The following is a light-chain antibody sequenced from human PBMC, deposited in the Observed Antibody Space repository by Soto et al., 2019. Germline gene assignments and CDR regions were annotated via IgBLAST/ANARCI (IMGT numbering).Light chain of an antibody. V-gene: IGKV1-39*01. CDR1: QSINSD. CDR3: QQSYSTPYT. Sequence: DIQMTQSPSSLSASVGDRVTITCRACQSINSDLNWYQQKPGKAPNLLIYAASSLQSGVPSRFSGSGSGTDFTLTISSLQPEDVATYYCQQSYSTPYTFGQGTKLEIK. CDR2: AAS. J-gene: IGKJ2*01.